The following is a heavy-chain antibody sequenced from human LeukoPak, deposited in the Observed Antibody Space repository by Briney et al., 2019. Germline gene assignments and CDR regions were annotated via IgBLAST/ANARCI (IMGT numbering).Heavy chain of an antibody. CDR2: ISGSGGST. D-gene: IGHD3-3*01. V-gene: IGHV3-23*01. Sequence: PGGSLRLSCAASGFTFSSYAMSWVRQAPRKGLEWVSAISGSGGSTYYADSVKGRFTISRDNSKNTLYLQMNSLRAEDTAVYYCAKDAFASLRFLEWFPFDYWGEGTLVTVSS. CDR3: AKDAFASLRFLEWFPFDY. J-gene: IGHJ4*02. CDR1: GFTFSSYA.